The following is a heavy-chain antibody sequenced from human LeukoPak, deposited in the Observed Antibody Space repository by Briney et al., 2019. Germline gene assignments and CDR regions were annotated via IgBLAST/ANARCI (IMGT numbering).Heavy chain of an antibody. Sequence: GGSLRLSCAASGFTFSSYAMGWVRQAPGKGLEWVSAISGSGGSTYYADSVKGRFTISRDNSKNTLYLQMNSLRAEDTAVYYCAKMGVVGATRFGYYFDYWGQGTLVTVSS. V-gene: IGHV3-23*01. J-gene: IGHJ4*02. D-gene: IGHD1-26*01. CDR1: GFTFSSYA. CDR3: AKMGVVGATRFGYYFDY. CDR2: ISGSGGST.